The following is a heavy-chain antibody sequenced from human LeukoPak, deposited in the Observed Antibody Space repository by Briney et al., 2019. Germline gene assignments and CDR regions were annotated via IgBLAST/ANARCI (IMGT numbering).Heavy chain of an antibody. Sequence: SETLSLTCTVSGGSISSYYWSWIRQPPGKGLEWIGYIYYSGSTNYNPSLKSRVTISVDTSKNQFSLKLSSVTAADTAVYYCARQVVRGVINPTNWFDPWGQGTLVTVSS. CDR2: IYYSGST. J-gene: IGHJ5*02. D-gene: IGHD3-10*01. CDR3: ARQVVRGVINPTNWFDP. V-gene: IGHV4-59*08. CDR1: GGSISSYY.